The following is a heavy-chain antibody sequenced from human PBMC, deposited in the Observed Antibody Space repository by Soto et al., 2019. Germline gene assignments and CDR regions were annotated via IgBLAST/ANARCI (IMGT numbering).Heavy chain of an antibody. CDR2: INAGNGNT. CDR1: GYTFTNYA. CDR3: ARGYCSSTSCSAYSMDV. V-gene: IGHV1-3*01. J-gene: IGHJ6*02. Sequence: ASVKVSCKASGYTFTNYAIHWVRQAPGQGLEWMGWINAGNGNTKYSQKFQGRVTITRDTSATTAYMELSSLRSEETAVYYCARGYCSSTSCSAYSMDVWGQGTTVTVSS. D-gene: IGHD2-2*01.